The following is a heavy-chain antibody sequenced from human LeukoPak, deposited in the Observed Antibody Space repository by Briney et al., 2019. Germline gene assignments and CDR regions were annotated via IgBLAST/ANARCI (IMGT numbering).Heavy chain of an antibody. D-gene: IGHD1-7*01. CDR3: ARAMSRVWNYDY. CDR2: IYYSGST. J-gene: IGHJ4*02. Sequence: SETLSLTCTVSGDSISSYYWSWIRQPPGMGLEWIGYIYYSGSTNYNPSLKSRVTISIDTSKNQFSLKLTSVTAADTAVYYCARAMSRVWNYDYWGQGTLVTVSS. V-gene: IGHV4-59*01. CDR1: GDSISSYY.